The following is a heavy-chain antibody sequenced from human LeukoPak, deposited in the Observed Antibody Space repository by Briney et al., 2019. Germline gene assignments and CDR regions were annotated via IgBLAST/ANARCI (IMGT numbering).Heavy chain of an antibody. CDR3: ARARGWMGWFDP. D-gene: IGHD5-12*01. Sequence: ASVKVSCKASGYTFTGYYMHWVRQAPGQGLEWMGWINPNSGGTNYAQKFQGRVTMTRDMSTSTVYMELSSLRSEDTAVYYCARARGWMGWFDPWGQGTLVTVSS. CDR1: GYTFTGYY. J-gene: IGHJ5*02. CDR2: INPNSGGT. V-gene: IGHV1-2*02.